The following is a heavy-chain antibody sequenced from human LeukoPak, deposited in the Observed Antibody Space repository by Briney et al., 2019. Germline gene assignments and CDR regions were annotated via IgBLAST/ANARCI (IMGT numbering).Heavy chain of an antibody. V-gene: IGHV3-30*03. J-gene: IGHJ4*02. Sequence: PGGSLRLSCAASGFTFTNYGFHWVRQAPGKGLEWVALISHDGNNEYYADSVKGRFATSRDDSKNTLYLQMNSLRAEDTAVYYCARDPREQQLVPAYFDYWGQGTLVTVSS. CDR2: ISHDGNNE. CDR1: GFTFTNYG. D-gene: IGHD6-13*01. CDR3: ARDPREQQLVPAYFDY.